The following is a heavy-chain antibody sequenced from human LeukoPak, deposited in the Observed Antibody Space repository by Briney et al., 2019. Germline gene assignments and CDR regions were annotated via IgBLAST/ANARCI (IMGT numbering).Heavy chain of an antibody. CDR2: ISGSGGNT. D-gene: IGHD1-26*01. Sequence: GGSLRLSCPASGFTFSSYAMSWVRQAPGKGLEWVSAISGSGGNTYYADSVRGRFTISRDNSKNTLYLQMNSLRAEDTAIYYCAKEHSGNYRVDYWGQGTLVTVSS. CDR3: AKEHSGNYRVDY. CDR1: GFTFSSYA. V-gene: IGHV3-23*01. J-gene: IGHJ4*02.